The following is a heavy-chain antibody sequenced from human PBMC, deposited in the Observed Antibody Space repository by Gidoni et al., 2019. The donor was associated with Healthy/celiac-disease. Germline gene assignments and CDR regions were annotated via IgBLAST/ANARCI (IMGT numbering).Heavy chain of an antibody. J-gene: IGHJ4*02. CDR1: GFTFSGYW. Sequence: EVQLVESGGGLVQPGGSLRLPCAASGFTFSGYWMSWVRQAPGKGLEWVANIKQDGSEKYYVDSVKGRFTISRDNAKNSLYLQMNSLRAEDTAVYYCARDLDSGSYYFDYWGQGTLVTVSS. CDR3: ARDLDSGSYYFDY. D-gene: IGHD1-26*01. CDR2: IKQDGSEK. V-gene: IGHV3-7*01.